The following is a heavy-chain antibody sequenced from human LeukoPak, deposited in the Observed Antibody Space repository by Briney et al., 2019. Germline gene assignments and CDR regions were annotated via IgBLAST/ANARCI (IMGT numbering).Heavy chain of an antibody. CDR3: ARETMTCSGGSCFSRWFDP. CDR2: IYYSGSA. Sequence: SETLSLTCTVSGASITTYYWSWIRQPPGKGLEWIGYIYYSGSANYNPSLKSRATIEVDTSSNQVSLKLTSVTAADTAVYYCARETMTCSGGSCFSRWFDPWGRGTLEIVSA. CDR1: GASITTYY. V-gene: IGHV4-59*01. J-gene: IGHJ5*02. D-gene: IGHD2-15*01.